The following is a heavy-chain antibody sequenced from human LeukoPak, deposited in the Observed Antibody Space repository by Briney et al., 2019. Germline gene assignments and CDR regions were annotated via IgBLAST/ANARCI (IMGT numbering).Heavy chain of an antibody. CDR3: ARVADDYFDY. CDR2: IKADGGEK. CDR1: GFTFSTYW. J-gene: IGHJ4*02. D-gene: IGHD6-19*01. Sequence: GGSLRLSCAASGFTFSTYWMNWFRQTPGKGLEWVAKIKADGGEKDHVASVKGRFTISRDNAKNSLYLQMNSLRAEDTAVYYCARVADDYFDYWGQGTLVTVSS. V-gene: IGHV3-7*01.